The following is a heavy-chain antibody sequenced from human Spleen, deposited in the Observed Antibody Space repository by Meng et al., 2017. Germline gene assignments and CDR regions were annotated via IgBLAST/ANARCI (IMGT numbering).Heavy chain of an antibody. J-gene: IGHJ5*02. CDR2: INHSGST. CDR1: GGSFSGYY. Sequence: GSLRLSCAVYGGSFSGYYWSWIRQPPGKGLEWIGEINHSGSTYYNPSLKSRVTISVDTSKNQFSLKLSSVTAADTAVYYCARVPRIAVAGIWFDPWGQGTLVTVSS. V-gene: IGHV4-34*01. D-gene: IGHD6-19*01. CDR3: ARVPRIAVAGIWFDP.